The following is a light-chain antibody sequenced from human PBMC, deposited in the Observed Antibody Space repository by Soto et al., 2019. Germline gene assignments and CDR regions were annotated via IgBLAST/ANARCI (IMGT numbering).Light chain of an antibody. J-gene: IGKJ1*01. CDR2: KAS. CDR3: QYWDDYSWT. V-gene: IGKV1-5*03. CDR1: QSITDW. Sequence: DIQMTQSPSTLSASVGDRVTITCRASQSITDWLAWYQQKPGKAPKFLIYKASNLEGGVPSRFSGSGSGTEFTLTISSVQPDDFGTYYYQYWDDYSWTFGQGTKVEIK.